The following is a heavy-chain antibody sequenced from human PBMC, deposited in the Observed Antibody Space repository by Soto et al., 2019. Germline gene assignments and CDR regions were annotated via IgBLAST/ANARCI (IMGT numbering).Heavy chain of an antibody. V-gene: IGHV4-4*02. CDR1: GGSISSSNW. CDR2: IYHSGST. Sequence: QVQLQESGPGLVKPSGTLSLTCAVSGGSISSSNWWSWVRQPPGKGLEWIGEIYHSGSTNYNPSLKGRVTIPVDKSKNQFSLKLSSVTAADTAVYYCARVSGSYYYGMDVWGQGTTVTVSS. J-gene: IGHJ6*02. D-gene: IGHD1-26*01. CDR3: ARVSGSYYYGMDV.